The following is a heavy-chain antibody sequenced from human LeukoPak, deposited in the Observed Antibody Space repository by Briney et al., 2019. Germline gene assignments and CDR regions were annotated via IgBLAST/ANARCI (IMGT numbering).Heavy chain of an antibody. V-gene: IGHV3-23*01. CDR2: ISGSGGTT. CDR3: AKDRSGYDYYGQYYFDY. J-gene: IGHJ4*02. D-gene: IGHD5-12*01. CDR1: GFTFSSYA. Sequence: GGSLRLSCAASGFTFSSYAMTWVRQAPGKGLEWVSSISGSGGTTYYADSMKGRFTISRDSSKNTLYLQMNSLSAEDTALYYCAKDRSGYDYYGQYYFDYWGQGTPVTVSS.